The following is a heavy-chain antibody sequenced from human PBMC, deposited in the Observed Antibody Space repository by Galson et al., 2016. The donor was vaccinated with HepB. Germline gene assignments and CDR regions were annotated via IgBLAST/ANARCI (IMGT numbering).Heavy chain of an antibody. V-gene: IGHV2-70*11. CDR1: GFSLSTSGLC. CDR3: PRNYCGGPNWFDP. CDR2: IDWDDDK. J-gene: IGHJ5*02. D-gene: IGHD2-21*01. Sequence: PALVKPTQTLTLTCTFSGFSLSTSGLCVSWIRQPPGKDPEWLAGIDWDDDKYYRTSLKSRLTITKATSKNQVVIKMTNMDPLDTATYYCPRNYCGGPNWFDPWGQGTLVTVSS.